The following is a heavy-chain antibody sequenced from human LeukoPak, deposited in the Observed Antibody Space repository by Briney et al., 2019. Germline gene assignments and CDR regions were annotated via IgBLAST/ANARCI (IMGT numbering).Heavy chain of an antibody. J-gene: IGHJ4*02. CDR1: GFSFKTYG. CDR3: ASGLVGGSFDY. V-gene: IGHV3-33*03. D-gene: IGHD3-10*01. CDR2: IWYDGSNR. Sequence: PGGSLRLSCAASGFSFKTYGMHWVRQAPGKGLEGVAIIWYDGSNRFYADSVKGRFTISRDNSKSTLYLQMNTLRAEDTAVYFCASGLVGGSFDYWGQGTLVTVFS.